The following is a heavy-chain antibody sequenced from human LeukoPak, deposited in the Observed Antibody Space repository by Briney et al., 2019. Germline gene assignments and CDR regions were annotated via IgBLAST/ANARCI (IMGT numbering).Heavy chain of an antibody. CDR3: ATVGSSTNGEIDY. D-gene: IGHD2-2*01. CDR1: GGSISSGSYY. Sequence: ARTPSLSRTVSGGSISSGSYYWGRIRHPPGQGLVWIGSIYYSGSTYYNPSLKSRVTISVDTSKNQFSLMLSSVTAADTAVYYCATVGSSTNGEIDYWGQGTLVTVSS. J-gene: IGHJ4*02. V-gene: IGHV4-39*05. CDR2: IYYSGST.